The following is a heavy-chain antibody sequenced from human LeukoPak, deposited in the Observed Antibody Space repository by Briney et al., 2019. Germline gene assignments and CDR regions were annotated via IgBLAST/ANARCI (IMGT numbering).Heavy chain of an antibody. CDR3: ARDPYCSSTSCYTTLGYNWFDP. Sequence: GGSLRLSCAASGFTFSSYAMSWVRQAPGKGLEWVSAISGSGGSTYYADSVKGRFTISRDNSKNTLYLQMNSLRAEDTAVYYCARDPYCSSTSCYTTLGYNWFDPWGQGTLVTVSS. CDR1: GFTFSSYA. CDR2: ISGSGGST. D-gene: IGHD2-2*02. V-gene: IGHV3-23*01. J-gene: IGHJ5*02.